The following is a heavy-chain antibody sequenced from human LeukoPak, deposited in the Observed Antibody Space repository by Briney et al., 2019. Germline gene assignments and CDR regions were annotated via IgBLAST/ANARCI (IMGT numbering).Heavy chain of an antibody. CDR2: IYYSGST. V-gene: IGHV4-59*08. CDR1: TGSISSGY. CDR3: ARHEDGTTLDY. Sequence: PSETLSLTCSVSTGSISSGYWSWIRQPPGKGLAWIGSIYYSGSTNHNASLKSRVTMSVDRSKNQISLKLSSVTAADTAVYYCARHEDGTTLDYWGQGTLVTVSS. D-gene: IGHD1-7*01. J-gene: IGHJ4*02.